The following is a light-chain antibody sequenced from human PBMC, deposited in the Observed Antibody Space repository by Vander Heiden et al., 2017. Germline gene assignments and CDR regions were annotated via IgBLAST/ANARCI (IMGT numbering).Light chain of an antibody. Sequence: MTQSPSSLSASVGARVTITCRASQSISSSLNWYQQKPGKAPKLLIDAASSLQSGVPSRFSGSGSGTDFTLTISSLQPEDFATYYCQQSYSTPPTFGQGTRLEIK. J-gene: IGKJ5*01. CDR3: QQSYSTPPT. V-gene: IGKV1-39*01. CDR2: AAS. CDR1: QSISSS.